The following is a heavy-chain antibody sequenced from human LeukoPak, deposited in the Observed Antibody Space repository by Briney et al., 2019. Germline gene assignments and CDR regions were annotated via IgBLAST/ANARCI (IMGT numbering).Heavy chain of an antibody. CDR2: LSDAGVRI. CDR1: GFNFGNYG. J-gene: IGHJ4*02. V-gene: IGHV3-23*01. D-gene: IGHD6-6*01. Sequence: GSLRLSCTASGFNFGNYGMSWVRQAPGKGLEWVSGLSDAGVRIFYADSVRGRFTVSRDNSKNALHLQMDSLRAEDTAVYYCANTHCDSSPIVWNFWGQGTLVTVSS. CDR3: ANTHCDSSPIVWNF.